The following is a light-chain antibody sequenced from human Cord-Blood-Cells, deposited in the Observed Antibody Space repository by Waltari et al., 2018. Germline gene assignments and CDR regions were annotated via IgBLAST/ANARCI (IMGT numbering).Light chain of an antibody. CDR3: QSFDSILSGSV. Sequence: QSVLTQPPSVTGTPGQRVTISCTGSSSNIEAGYDVHCHQQLPGAAPKLHICGNSNRASRVPDRFALSKSGTAASQDSTGVEAEDQIAYYCQSFDSILSGSVFGVDT. J-gene: IGLJ7*01. CDR2: GNS. V-gene: IGLV1-40*01. CDR1: SSNIEAGYD.